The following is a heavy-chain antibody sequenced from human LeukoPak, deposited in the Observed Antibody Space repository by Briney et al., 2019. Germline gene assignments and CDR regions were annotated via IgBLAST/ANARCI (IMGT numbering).Heavy chain of an antibody. Sequence: GGSLRLSCAASGFTFSSYAMSWVRQAPGKGLEWVSAISGSGGSTYYADSVKGRFTISRDNSKNTLYLQMNSLRAEDTAVYYCAKCPPGIAVAGRPFFDYWGQGTLVTVSS. V-gene: IGHV3-23*01. CDR2: ISGSGGST. D-gene: IGHD6-19*01. CDR3: AKCPPGIAVAGRPFFDY. CDR1: GFTFSSYA. J-gene: IGHJ4*02.